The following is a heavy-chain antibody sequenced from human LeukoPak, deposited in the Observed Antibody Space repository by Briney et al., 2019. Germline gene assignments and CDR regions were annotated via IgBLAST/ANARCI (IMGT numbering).Heavy chain of an antibody. J-gene: IGHJ6*02. Sequence: SETLSLTCTVSGGSISSSSYYWGWIRQPPGKGLEWIGSIYYSGSTYYNPSLKSRVTISVDTSKNQFSLKLSSVTAADTAVYYCARVKAVWYYGMDVWGQGTTVTVSS. CDR3: ARVKAVWYYGMDV. V-gene: IGHV4-39*07. CDR1: GGSISSSSYY. D-gene: IGHD6-19*01. CDR2: IYYSGST.